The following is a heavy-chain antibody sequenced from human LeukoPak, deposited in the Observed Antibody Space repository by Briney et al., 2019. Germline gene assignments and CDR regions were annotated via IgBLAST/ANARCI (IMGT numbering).Heavy chain of an antibody. V-gene: IGHV3-30*02. CDR3: AKLTGTDPFDI. CDR2: IRYDGSNT. J-gene: IGHJ3*02. Sequence: PGGSLRLSCAVSGFTFSSYGMHWVRQTPGKGLEWVGFIRYDGSNTFYADTVKGRFTISRDTPKNTLYLQMNSLRPDDTAIYYCAKLTGTDPFDIWGQGTMVTVSS. D-gene: IGHD1-20*01. CDR1: GFTFSSYG.